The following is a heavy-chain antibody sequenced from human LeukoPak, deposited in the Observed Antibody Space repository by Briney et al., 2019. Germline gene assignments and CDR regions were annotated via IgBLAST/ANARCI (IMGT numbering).Heavy chain of an antibody. CDR2: IYSGGST. CDR3: ARTGPRFGVDY. D-gene: IGHD1-14*01. CDR1: GFTVSSNY. J-gene: IGHJ4*02. V-gene: IGHV3-66*02. Sequence: GGSLRLSCAASGFTVSSNYMSWVRQAPGKGLEWVSAIYSGGSTYYADSVEGRFTISRDNSKNTLYLQMNSLRAEDTAVYYGARTGPRFGVDYWGQGTLVTVSS.